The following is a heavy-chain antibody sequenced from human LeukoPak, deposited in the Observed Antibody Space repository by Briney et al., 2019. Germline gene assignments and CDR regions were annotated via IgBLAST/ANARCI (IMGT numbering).Heavy chain of an antibody. Sequence: PGRSLRLSCAASGFTFSSYAMHWARQAPGKGLEWVAVISYDGSNKYYADSVKGRFTISRDNSKNTLYLQMNSLRAEDTAVYYCARDQITGIVGATDYWGQGTLVTVSS. D-gene: IGHD1-26*01. J-gene: IGHJ4*02. CDR2: ISYDGSNK. CDR1: GFTFSSYA. CDR3: ARDQITGIVGATDY. V-gene: IGHV3-30*01.